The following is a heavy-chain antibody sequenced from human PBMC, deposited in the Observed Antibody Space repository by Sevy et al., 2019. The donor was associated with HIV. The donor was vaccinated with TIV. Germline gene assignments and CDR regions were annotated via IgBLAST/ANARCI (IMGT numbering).Heavy chain of an antibody. D-gene: IGHD3-10*01. Sequence: GGSLRLSCAASGFSFNSYGMHWVRQAPGKGLEWVAFIRHDGSTKYYVDSAKGRFTISRDNSKNTLYLQMNSLRAEDTAVYYCAKGLGMVQGALLGDDIWGQGTMVTVSS. V-gene: IGHV3-30*02. CDR2: IRHDGSTK. CDR1: GFSFNSYG. CDR3: AKGLGMVQGALLGDDI. J-gene: IGHJ3*02.